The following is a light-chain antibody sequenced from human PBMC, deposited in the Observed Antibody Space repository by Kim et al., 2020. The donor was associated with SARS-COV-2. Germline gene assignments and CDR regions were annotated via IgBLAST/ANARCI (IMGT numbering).Light chain of an antibody. J-gene: IGLJ2*01. Sequence: VSPGQTATIPCSGDKLGDKFASWYQQKSGQPPVLVIYEDTKRPSGIPERLSGSNSGNTATLTISGTQALDEADYYCQAWASYSVLFGGGTQLTVL. CDR2: EDT. CDR3: QAWASYSVL. V-gene: IGLV3-1*01. CDR1: KLGDKF.